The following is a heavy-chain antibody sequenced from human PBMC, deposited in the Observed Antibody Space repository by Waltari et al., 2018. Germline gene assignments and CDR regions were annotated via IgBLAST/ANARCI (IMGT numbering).Heavy chain of an antibody. V-gene: IGHV4-34*01. CDR2: INHSGST. CDR3: ARGIYCSGGSCNFDY. J-gene: IGHJ4*02. Sequence: QVQLQQWGAGLLKPSETLSPTCAVYGGSFSGYYWSWIRQPPGKGLECIGEINHSGSTNYNPALKSRVTISVDTSKNQFSLKLSSVTAADTAVYYCARGIYCSGGSCNFDYWGQGTLVTVSS. CDR1: GGSFSGYY. D-gene: IGHD2-15*01.